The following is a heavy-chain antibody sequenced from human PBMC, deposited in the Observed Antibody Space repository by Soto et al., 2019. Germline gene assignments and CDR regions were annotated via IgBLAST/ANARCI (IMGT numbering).Heavy chain of an antibody. CDR3: ARAPPPRYNWNYYYYGMDV. Sequence: SVKVSCKASGGTFSSYAISWVRQAPGQGLEWMGGIIPIFGTANYAQKFQGRVTITADESTSTAYMELSSLRSEDTAVYYCARAPPPRYNWNYYYYGMDVWGQGTTVTSP. CDR2: IIPIFGTA. J-gene: IGHJ6*02. CDR1: GGTFSSYA. V-gene: IGHV1-69*13. D-gene: IGHD1-20*01.